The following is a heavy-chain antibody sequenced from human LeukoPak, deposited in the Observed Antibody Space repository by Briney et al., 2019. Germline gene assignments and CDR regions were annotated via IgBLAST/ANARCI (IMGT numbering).Heavy chain of an antibody. J-gene: IGHJ2*01. V-gene: IGHV3-48*01. CDR1: GFTFSSYS. D-gene: IGHD6-13*01. CDR3: ARAAYSSTWYSRYFDL. CDR2: ITYSSSTI. Sequence: GGSLRLSCAASGFTFSSYSMTWVRQAPGKGLEWVSYITYSSSTIYYADSVKGRFTISRDNAKNSLYLQMNSLRAGDTAVYYCARAAYSSTWYSRYFDLWGRGTLVTVSS.